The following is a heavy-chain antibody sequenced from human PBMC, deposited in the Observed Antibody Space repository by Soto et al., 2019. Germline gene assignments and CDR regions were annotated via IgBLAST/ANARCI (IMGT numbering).Heavy chain of an antibody. CDR3: AREKGERIAAAGTADY. J-gene: IGHJ4*02. V-gene: IGHV4-34*01. D-gene: IGHD6-13*01. CDR1: GGSFSGYY. Sequence: KPSETLSLTCAVYGGSFSGYYWSWIRQPPGKGLEWIGEINHSGSTNYNPSLKSRVTISVDTSKNQFSLKLSSVTAADTAVYYCAREKGERIAAAGTADYWGQGTLVTVSS. CDR2: INHSGST.